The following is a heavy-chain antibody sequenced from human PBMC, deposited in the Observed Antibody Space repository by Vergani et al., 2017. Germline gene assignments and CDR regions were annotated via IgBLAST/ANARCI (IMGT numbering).Heavy chain of an antibody. D-gene: IGHD3-22*01. CDR2: IYYSGST. CDR1: GGSINSGDYY. Sequence: QVQLQESGPGLVKPSQTLSLICTVSGGSINSGDYYWSWIRQPPGKGLEWIGYIYYSGSTDYNPSLKSRLPMSIDTSKNHFSLKLSSVTAADTAVYYCARGRLNFNSSGYYYFDYWGQGTLVTVSS. CDR3: ARGRLNFNSSGYYYFDY. V-gene: IGHV4-30-4*08. J-gene: IGHJ4*02.